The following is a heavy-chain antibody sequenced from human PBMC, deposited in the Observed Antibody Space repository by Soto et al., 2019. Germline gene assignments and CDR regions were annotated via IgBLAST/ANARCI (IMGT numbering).Heavy chain of an antibody. CDR1: GFTFDDYA. CDR3: AKGVAAVAGPHYFDY. J-gene: IGHJ4*02. D-gene: IGHD6-19*01. V-gene: IGHV3-9*01. CDR2: ISWNSGSI. Sequence: EVQLVESGGGLVQPGRSLRLSCAASGFTFDDYAMHWVRQAPGKGLEWVSGISWNSGSIGYADSVKGRFTISRDNAKNSLYLQMNSLRAEDTALYYCAKGVAAVAGPHYFDYWGQGTLVTVSS.